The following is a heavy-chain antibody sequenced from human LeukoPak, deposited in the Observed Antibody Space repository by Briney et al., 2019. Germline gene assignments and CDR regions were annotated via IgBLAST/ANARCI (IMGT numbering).Heavy chain of an antibody. Sequence: NPSETLSLTCTVSGGSISSYYWSWIRQPPGKGLEWIGYIYYSGSTNYNPSLKSRVTISVDTSKNQFSLKLSSVTAADTAVYYCARGYSSSSGRPDYWGQGTLVTVSS. D-gene: IGHD6-6*01. J-gene: IGHJ4*02. V-gene: IGHV4-59*01. CDR3: ARGYSSSSGRPDY. CDR2: IYYSGST. CDR1: GGSISSYY.